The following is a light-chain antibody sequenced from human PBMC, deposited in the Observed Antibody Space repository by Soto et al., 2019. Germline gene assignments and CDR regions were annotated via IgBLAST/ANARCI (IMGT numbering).Light chain of an antibody. V-gene: IGLV2-18*02. J-gene: IGLJ3*02. CDR2: EVT. CDR3: TSYTTRTALV. CDR1: SSDIGSYNR. Sequence: QSALTQPPSVSGSPGQSVTISCIGTSSDIGSYNRVSWYQQSPGTAPKLIFYEVTNRPSGVAGRFSGSKSGNTASLTISGLQAEDEADYYCTSYTTRTALVFGGGTKLTVL.